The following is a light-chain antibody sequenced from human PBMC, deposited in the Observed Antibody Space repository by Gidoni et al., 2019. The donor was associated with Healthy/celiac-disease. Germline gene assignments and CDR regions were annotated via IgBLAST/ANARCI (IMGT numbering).Light chain of an antibody. CDR3: QSYDSSLSGSVV. J-gene: IGLJ1*01. Sequence: QSVLTQPPSVSGAPGQRVTIPCTGSSSNIGAGYDVHWYQQLPGTAPKLLIYGNSNRPSGVPDRFSGSKSGTSASLAITGLQAEDEADYYCQSYDSSLSGSVVFGTGTKVTVL. V-gene: IGLV1-40*01. CDR1: SSNIGAGYD. CDR2: GNS.